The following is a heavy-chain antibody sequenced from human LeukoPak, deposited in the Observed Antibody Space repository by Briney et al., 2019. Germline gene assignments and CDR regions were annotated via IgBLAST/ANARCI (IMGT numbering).Heavy chain of an antibody. Sequence: ASVKVSCKASGYTFSSYEIHWMRQAPGQGLEWVGLINPGGGSTTYAEKVQDRVTMTRDTSTSTVYMELHSLRSEDSAVYYCARVDVTGSTRGWFDPWGQGTLVIVSS. V-gene: IGHV1-46*01. CDR2: INPGGGST. CDR1: GYTFSSYE. D-gene: IGHD1-7*01. CDR3: ARVDVTGSTRGWFDP. J-gene: IGHJ5*02.